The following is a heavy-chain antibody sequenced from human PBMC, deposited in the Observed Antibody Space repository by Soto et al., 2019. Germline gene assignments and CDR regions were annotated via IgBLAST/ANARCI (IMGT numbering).Heavy chain of an antibody. Sequence: PSETLSLTCAVSGGSISSGGYSWSWIRQPPGKGLEWIGYIYHSGSTYYNPSLKSRVTISVDRSKNQFSLKLSSVTAADTAVYYCARGSGLRYFDWLRWFDPWGQGTLVTVSS. CDR1: GGSISSGGYS. V-gene: IGHV4-30-2*01. CDR2: IYHSGST. J-gene: IGHJ5*02. CDR3: ARGSGLRYFDWLRWFDP. D-gene: IGHD3-9*01.